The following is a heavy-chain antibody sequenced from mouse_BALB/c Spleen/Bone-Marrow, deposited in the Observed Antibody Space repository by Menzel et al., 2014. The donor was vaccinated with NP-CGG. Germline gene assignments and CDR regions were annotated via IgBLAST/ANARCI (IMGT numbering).Heavy chain of an antibody. CDR3: ARLGYYGSYAY. CDR1: GFDFSRYW. D-gene: IGHD1-1*01. CDR2: INPDSSTI. Sequence: EVQLQQSGGGLVQPGGSLKLSCAASGFDFSRYWMSWVRQAPGKGLEWIGEINPDSSTINYTPSLKDKFIISRDNAKNTLDLQMSKVRSEDTALYYCARLGYYGSYAYWGQGTLVTVSA. V-gene: IGHV4-1*02. J-gene: IGHJ3*01.